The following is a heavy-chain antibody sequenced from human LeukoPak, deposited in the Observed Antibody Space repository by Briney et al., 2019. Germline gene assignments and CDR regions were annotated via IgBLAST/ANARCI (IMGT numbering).Heavy chain of an antibody. V-gene: IGHV1-24*01. J-gene: IGHJ4*02. Sequence: AAMKVSCKVSGYTLIKLSSHGVRQVPGKGLDGMGRFDPKDGETVYAEKFLGGFAMTEDTSTHTAHMELSGLPSGDTAVYHCPTRSWFDDFLLFDYWGQGTLVVVSS. CDR2: FDPKDGET. CDR3: PTRSWFDDFLLFDY. CDR1: GYTLIKLS. D-gene: IGHD3-10*01.